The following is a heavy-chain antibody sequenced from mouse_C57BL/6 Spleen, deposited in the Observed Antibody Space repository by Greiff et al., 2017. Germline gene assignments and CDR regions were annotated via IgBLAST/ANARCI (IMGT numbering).Heavy chain of an antibody. J-gene: IGHJ3*01. CDR3: ARKNEYPAGFAY. CDR2: ISSGGSYT. Sequence: EVQLVESGGDLVKPGGSLKLSCAASGFTFSSYGMSWVRQTPDKRLEWVATISSGGSYTYYPDSVKGRFTISRDNAKNTLYLQMSSLKSEDTAMYYCARKNEYPAGFAYWGQGTLVTVSA. D-gene: IGHD5-1*01. CDR1: GFTFSSYG. V-gene: IGHV5-6*01.